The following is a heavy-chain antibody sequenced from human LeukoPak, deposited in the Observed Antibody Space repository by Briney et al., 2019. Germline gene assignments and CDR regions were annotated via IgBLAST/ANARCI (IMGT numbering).Heavy chain of an antibody. CDR3: ARDHSSGYDPGLSFDY. CDR1: GFTVSSNY. CDR2: IYSGGST. J-gene: IGHJ4*02. V-gene: IGHV3-53*01. Sequence: GGSLRLSCAASGFTVSSNYMSWVRQAPGKGLEWVSVIYSGGSTYYADSVKGRFTISRDNSKNTLYLQMNSLRAEDTAVYYCARDHSSGYDPGLSFDYWGQGTLVTVSS. D-gene: IGHD5-12*01.